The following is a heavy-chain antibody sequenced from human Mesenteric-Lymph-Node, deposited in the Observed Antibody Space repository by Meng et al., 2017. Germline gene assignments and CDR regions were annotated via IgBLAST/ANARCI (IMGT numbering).Heavy chain of an antibody. V-gene: IGHV2-5*01. CDR2: TNWNGDK. Sequence: SGPTLVKPTQTLTLTCPFSGYSLSTGGVGVGWIRQPQGKELEWCVVTNWNGDKRYSLSLKSRLTITKDTSKNQVVLTMTNMDPVDTATYCCAHRPDRDVNNAFDIWGQGTMVTVSS. J-gene: IGHJ3*02. D-gene: IGHD5-24*01. CDR1: GYSLSTGGVG. CDR3: AHRPDRDVNNAFDI.